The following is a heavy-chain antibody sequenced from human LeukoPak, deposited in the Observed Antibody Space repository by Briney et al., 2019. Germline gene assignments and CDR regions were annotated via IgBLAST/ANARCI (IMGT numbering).Heavy chain of an antibody. CDR3: AKGVILGGYY. V-gene: IGHV3-23*01. J-gene: IGHJ4*02. CDR1: GFTFSSYA. D-gene: IGHD3-3*01. Sequence: GGSLRLSCAASGFTFSSYAMSWVRQAPGKGLEWVSAISGSGGGTYYADSVKGRLTISRDNSKNTLYLQMNSLRAEDTAVYYCAKGVILGGYYWGQGTLVTVSS. CDR2: ISGSGGGT.